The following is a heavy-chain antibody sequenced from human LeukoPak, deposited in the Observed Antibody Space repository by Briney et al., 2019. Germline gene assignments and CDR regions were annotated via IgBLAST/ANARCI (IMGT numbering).Heavy chain of an antibody. Sequence: SETLSLTCAVYGGSFSGYYWSWIRQPPGKGLEWIGEINHSGSTNYNPSLKSRVTISVDTSKNQFSLKLSSVTAADTAVYCCARGRGYCSGGSCYYDYWGQGTLVTVSS. CDR1: GGSFSGYY. J-gene: IGHJ4*02. V-gene: IGHV4-34*01. CDR3: ARGRGYCSGGSCYYDY. CDR2: INHSGST. D-gene: IGHD2-15*01.